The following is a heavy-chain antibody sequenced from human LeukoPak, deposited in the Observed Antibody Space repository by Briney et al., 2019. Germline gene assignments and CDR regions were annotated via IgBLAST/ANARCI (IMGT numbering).Heavy chain of an antibody. J-gene: IGHJ3*02. CDR1: GFTLRTYW. D-gene: IGHD6-13*01. CDR2: IKRDGSEK. V-gene: IGHV3-7*01. CDR3: VKEASGGTKGVSGTFDI. Sequence: GGSLRLSCAASGFTLRTYWMSWVRQAPGKGLEWVASIKRDGSEKYYVDSVKGRFTISRDNAKNSLYLQMNSLRAEDTAVYHCVKEASGGTKGVSGTFDIWGQGTLVTVSS.